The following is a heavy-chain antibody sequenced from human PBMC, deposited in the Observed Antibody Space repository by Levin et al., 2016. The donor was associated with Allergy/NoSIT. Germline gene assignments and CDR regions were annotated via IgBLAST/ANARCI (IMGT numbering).Heavy chain of an antibody. V-gene: IGHV4-59*01. CDR1: GGSISSYY. CDR2: IYYSGST. J-gene: IGHJ4*02. CDR3: ARSNRMVWKYYLDY. Sequence: SETLSLTCTVSGGSISSYYWSWIRQPPGKGLEWIGYIYYSGSTNYNPSLKSRVTISVDTSKNQFSLKLSSVTAADTAVYYCARSNRMVWKYYLDYWGQGTLVTVSS. D-gene: IGHD3-10*01.